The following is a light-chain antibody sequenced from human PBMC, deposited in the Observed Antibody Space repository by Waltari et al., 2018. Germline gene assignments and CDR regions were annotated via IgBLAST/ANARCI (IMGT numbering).Light chain of an antibody. Sequence: QSALTQPASVSGSPGQSIPISCTGTSRDVGAYKYVSWYPQHPGKAPKLMIFDVSNRPSGVSTRCSGSKSGNTASLTISGLQAEDEAVYHCSSYTSSSSRLFGGGTKVTVL. CDR1: SRDVGAYKY. V-gene: IGLV2-14*03. J-gene: IGLJ3*02. CDR2: DVS. CDR3: SSYTSSSSRL.